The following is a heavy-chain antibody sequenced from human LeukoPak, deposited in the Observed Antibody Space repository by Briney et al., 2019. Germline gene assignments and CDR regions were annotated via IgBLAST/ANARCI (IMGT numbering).Heavy chain of an antibody. CDR1: GFTFSSYA. CDR3: ARGQLNWYFDL. Sequence: GRSLRLSCAASGFTFSSYAMHWVRQAPGKGLEWVAVTSYDGSNKYYADSVKGRFTISRDNSKNTLYLQMNSLRAEDTAVYYCARGQLNWYFDLWGRGTLVTVSS. D-gene: IGHD5-24*01. J-gene: IGHJ2*01. CDR2: TSYDGSNK. V-gene: IGHV3-30-3*01.